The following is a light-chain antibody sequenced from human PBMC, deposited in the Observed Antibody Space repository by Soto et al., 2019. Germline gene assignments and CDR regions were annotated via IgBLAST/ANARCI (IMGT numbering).Light chain of an antibody. CDR1: QSISSW. V-gene: IGKV1-5*03. CDR3: QPYNSYLYT. CDR2: KAS. J-gene: IGKJ2*01. Sequence: DIQMTQSPSTLSASVGDRVTITCRASQSISSWLAWYQQKPGKAPKLLIYKASSLESGVPSRFSGSGSGTEFTLTISTLQPDDFAPYYCQPYNSYLYTFGQGTKLEIK.